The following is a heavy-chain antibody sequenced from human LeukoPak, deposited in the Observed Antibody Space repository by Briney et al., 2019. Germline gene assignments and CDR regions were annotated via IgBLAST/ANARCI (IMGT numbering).Heavy chain of an antibody. Sequence: SETLSLTCTVSGGSISSYYWSWIRQPPGKGLEWIGYISYSGSTTFNPSLQSRVTISVDTSKNQFSLKLSSVTAADTAVYYCAREGTAGTNLNWFDPWGQGTLVIVPP. J-gene: IGHJ5*02. CDR2: ISYSGST. V-gene: IGHV4-59*01. CDR3: AREGTAGTNLNWFDP. D-gene: IGHD1-1*01. CDR1: GGSISSYY.